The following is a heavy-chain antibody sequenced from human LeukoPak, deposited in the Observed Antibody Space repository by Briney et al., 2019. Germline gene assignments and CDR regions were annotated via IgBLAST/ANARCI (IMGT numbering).Heavy chain of an antibody. CDR2: IYYSGST. D-gene: IGHD2-15*01. J-gene: IGHJ4*02. CDR1: GGSISSYY. CDR3: ARDMVGSSTFDY. Sequence: PSETLSLTCTVSGGSISSYYWSWIRQPPGKGLEWIGYIYYSGSTNYNPSLKSRVTISVDTSKNQFSLKLSSVTAADTAMYYCARDMVGSSTFDYWGQGTLVTVSS. V-gene: IGHV4-59*01.